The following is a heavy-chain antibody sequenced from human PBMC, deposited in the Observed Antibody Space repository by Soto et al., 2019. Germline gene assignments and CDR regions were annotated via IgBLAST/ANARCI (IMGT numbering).Heavy chain of an antibody. J-gene: IGHJ4*02. CDR3: TRFPRGYSYGHFDY. Sequence: ASETLSLTCTVSGGSISSYYWSWIRQPPGKGLEWIGYIYYSGSTNYNPSLKSRVTISVDTSKNQFSLKLSSVTAEDTAVYYCTRFPRGYSYGHFDYWGQGTLVTVSS. CDR2: IYYSGST. V-gene: IGHV4-59*01. D-gene: IGHD5-18*01. CDR1: GGSISSYY.